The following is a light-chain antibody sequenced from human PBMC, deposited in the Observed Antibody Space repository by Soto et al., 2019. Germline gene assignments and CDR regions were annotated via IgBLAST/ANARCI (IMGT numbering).Light chain of an antibody. J-gene: IGLJ2*01. CDR2: DVS. V-gene: IGLV2-14*01. CDR3: SSYTSSSTLVV. Sequence: QSALTQPASVSGSPGQSITISCTGTSSDVGGYNYVSWYQQHPGKAPKLMIYDVSNRPSGVSNRFSGSKSVNTASLTISGLQAEDEADYSCSSYTSSSTLVVFGGGTKLTVL. CDR1: SSDVGGYNY.